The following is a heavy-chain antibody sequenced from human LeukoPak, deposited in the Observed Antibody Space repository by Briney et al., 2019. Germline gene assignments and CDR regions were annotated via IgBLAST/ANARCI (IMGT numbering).Heavy chain of an antibody. V-gene: IGHV3-30*03. CDR3: ATLERGYAVAVDY. J-gene: IGHJ4*02. CDR2: ISYDGSNK. D-gene: IGHD6-19*01. CDR1: GFTFTSYG. Sequence: QTGGSLRLSCAASGFTFTSYGMHWVRQAPGKGLEWVAVISYDGSNKYYADSVKGRFTISRDNSKNTLYLQMNSLRAEDTAVYHCATLERGYAVAVDYWGQGTLVTVSS.